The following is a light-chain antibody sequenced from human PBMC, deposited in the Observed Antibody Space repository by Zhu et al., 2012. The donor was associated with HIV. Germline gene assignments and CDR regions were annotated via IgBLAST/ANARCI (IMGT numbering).Light chain of an antibody. CDR3: QHLTLYPT. V-gene: IGKV1-9*01. J-gene: IGKJ4*01. Sequence: DIQLTQSPSFLSASVGDRVTITCRASQGISNHLAWYHQKPGKAPKLLIYGASVLQSGVPSRFSGSGSGTEFTLTISSLQPVRFCVLYFCQHLTLYPTFGGGSKVEIK. CDR2: GAS. CDR1: QGISNH.